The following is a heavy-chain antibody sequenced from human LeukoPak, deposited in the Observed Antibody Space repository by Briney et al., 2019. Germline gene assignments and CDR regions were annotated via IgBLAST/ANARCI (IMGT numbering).Heavy chain of an antibody. CDR2: INHSGST. J-gene: IGHJ5*02. V-gene: IGHV4-34*01. CDR3: ARGRPGYYYDSSGYYYGFNWFDP. Sequence: SETLSLTCAVYGGSFCGYYWSWIRHPPGEGREWIGQINHSGSTNYNPSLKSRVTISVDTSKNQFSLKLSSVTAADTAVYYCARGRPGYYYDSSGYYYGFNWFDPWGQGTLVTVSS. D-gene: IGHD3-22*01. CDR1: GGSFCGYY.